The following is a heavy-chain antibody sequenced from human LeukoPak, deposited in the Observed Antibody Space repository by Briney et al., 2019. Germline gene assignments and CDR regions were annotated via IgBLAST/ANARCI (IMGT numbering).Heavy chain of an antibody. D-gene: IGHD3-10*01. CDR3: ARHPLYGSGSRLYYHYMDV. Sequence: SETLSLTCTVSGGSISSRSHHWGWIRQPPGKGLEWIGSIYCSGTTYYNASLKSRVTISVDTSKRQFSLRLSSVTAADTAVYYCARHPLYGSGSRLYYHYMDVWGKGTTVTVSS. CDR2: IYCSGTT. CDR1: GGSISSRSHH. J-gene: IGHJ6*03. V-gene: IGHV4-39*01.